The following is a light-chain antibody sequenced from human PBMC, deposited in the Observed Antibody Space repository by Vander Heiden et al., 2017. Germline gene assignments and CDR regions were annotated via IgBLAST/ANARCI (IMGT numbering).Light chain of an antibody. CDR1: SCDVVFYNY. J-gene: IGLJ1*01. CDR2: DVS. CDR3: SSYTSITTLV. V-gene: IGLV2-14*03. Sequence: QSSLPPPASMSASPGQSITISCTGTSCDVVFYNYVAWYQQLPGKAPKVLIHDVSTRPSGVSNRFSGSKSDNTACLTISGLKTEDEAHYYCSSYTSITTLVFGTGTKVTVL.